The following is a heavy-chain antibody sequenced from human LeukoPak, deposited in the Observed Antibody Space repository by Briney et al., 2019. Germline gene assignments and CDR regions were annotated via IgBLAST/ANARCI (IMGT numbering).Heavy chain of an antibody. J-gene: IGHJ4*02. CDR3: AKDRWKQYYFDY. CDR2: IYSGGST. V-gene: IGHV3-53*05. Sequence: GGSLRLSCAASGFTVSSNYMSWVRQAPGKGLEWVSVIYSGGSTYYADSVKGRFTISRDNSKNTLYLQMNSLRAEDTAIYYCAKDRWKQYYFDYWGQGTLVTVPS. D-gene: IGHD1-1*01. CDR1: GFTVSSNY.